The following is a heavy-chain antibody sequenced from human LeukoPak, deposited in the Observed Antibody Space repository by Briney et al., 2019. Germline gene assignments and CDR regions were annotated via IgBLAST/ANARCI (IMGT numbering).Heavy chain of an antibody. V-gene: IGHV3-72*01. J-gene: IGHJ3*02. Sequence: GGSLRLSCAASGVTLSDHHMDWVRQAPGEGLEWVGRIRNKAESYSTQYAASVRGRFSISRDDSENSLFLQMNSLKTEDTAVYYCARDGGKDDHSAFDIWGQGTVVTVSS. D-gene: IGHD3-16*01. CDR3: ARDGGKDDHSAFDI. CDR2: IRNKAESYST. CDR1: GVTLSDHH.